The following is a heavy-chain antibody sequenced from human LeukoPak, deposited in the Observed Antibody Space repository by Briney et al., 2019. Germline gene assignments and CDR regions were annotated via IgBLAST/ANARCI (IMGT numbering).Heavy chain of an antibody. D-gene: IGHD6-13*01. J-gene: IGHJ6*02. V-gene: IGHV1-2*02. Sequence: ASVKVSCKASAYTFIGYYMHWVRQAPGQGLEWMGLINPKSGDTNYAQKFQGRVTMTRATSISAACMELSRLTSDDTAVYYCARDAYSSTWTPPTYAMDVWGQGTTVTVSS. CDR1: AYTFIGYY. CDR3: ARDAYSSTWTPPTYAMDV. CDR2: INPKSGDT.